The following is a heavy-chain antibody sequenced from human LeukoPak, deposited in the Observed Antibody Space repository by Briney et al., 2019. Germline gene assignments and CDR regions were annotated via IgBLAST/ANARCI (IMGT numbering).Heavy chain of an antibody. D-gene: IGHD1-26*01. CDR1: GYTFTSYG. CDR3: TRETLLGYFDY. V-gene: IGHV1-18*01. J-gene: IGHJ4*02. CDR2: ISAYSGNT. Sequence: GASVTVSFTCSGYTFTSYGFSWVRQAPGQGREGVGWISAYSGNTNYAQKLQGRVTMTTETSASTAYMERRSLRSDDTAVYYCTRETLLGYFDYWGEGTLVTVSS.